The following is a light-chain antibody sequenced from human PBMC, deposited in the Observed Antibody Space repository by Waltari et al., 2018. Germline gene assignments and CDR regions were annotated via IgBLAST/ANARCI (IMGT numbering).Light chain of an antibody. CDR2: YDS. CDR3: QVWDANTDPGV. J-gene: IGLJ1*01. V-gene: IGLV3-21*04. CDR1: NIESKS. Sequence: SYVLTQPPSVSVAPGKTANITCGGNNIESKSVHWYQQKPGQAPILVISYDSDRPSGITERFSGSNSGNTATRTISRVEAGDEADYYCQVWDANTDPGVFGTGTEVTVL.